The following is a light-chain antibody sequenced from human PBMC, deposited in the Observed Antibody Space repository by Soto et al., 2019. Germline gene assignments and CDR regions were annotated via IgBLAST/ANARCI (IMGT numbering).Light chain of an antibody. CDR2: TTS. J-gene: IGKJ1*01. CDR1: QSISSY. V-gene: IGKV1-39*01. Sequence: DIQMTQSPSSLSASVGDRVTITCRASQSISSYLNWYQQKPGKAPKLLIYTTSNLQSGVPSRFSGSGSGTDFALTISSLQPEDSATYYCQQSYSTWTFGQGTKVDIK. CDR3: QQSYSTWT.